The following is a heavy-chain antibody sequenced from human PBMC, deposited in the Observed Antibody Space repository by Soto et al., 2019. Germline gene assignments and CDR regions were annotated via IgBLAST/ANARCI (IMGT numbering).Heavy chain of an antibody. J-gene: IGHJ4*02. V-gene: IGHV3-30*18. CDR3: AKEVLWFGELEKIGFFDY. D-gene: IGHD3-10*01. CDR1: GFTFSSYG. Sequence: GGSLRLSCAASGFTFSSYGMHWVRQAPGKGLEWVAVISYDGSNKYYADSVKGRFTISRDNSKNTLYLQMNSLRAEDTAVYYCAKEVLWFGELEKIGFFDYWGQGTLVTVSS. CDR2: ISYDGSNK.